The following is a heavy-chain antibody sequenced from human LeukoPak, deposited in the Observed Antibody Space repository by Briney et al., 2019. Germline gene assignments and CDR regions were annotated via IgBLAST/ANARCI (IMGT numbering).Heavy chain of an antibody. CDR1: GYTFTGYY. D-gene: IGHD3-10*01. V-gene: IGHV1-2*02. Sequence: GASVKVSCKASGYTFTGYYMHWVRQVPGQGLEWMGWINPNSGGTNYAQKFQGRVAMTRDTSISTAYMELSRLRSDDTAVYYCARDSGSGSYDHFDYWGQGTLVTVSS. CDR2: INPNSGGT. J-gene: IGHJ4*02. CDR3: ARDSGSGSYDHFDY.